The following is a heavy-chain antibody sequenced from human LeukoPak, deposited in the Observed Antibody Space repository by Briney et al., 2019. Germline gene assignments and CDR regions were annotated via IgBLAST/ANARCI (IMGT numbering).Heavy chain of an antibody. V-gene: IGHV1-8*01. CDR3: ARSSIVEMAHDY. CDR2: MNPNSGNT. CDR1: GYTFTSYD. J-gene: IGHJ4*02. D-gene: IGHD5-24*01. Sequence: GASVKVSCKASGYTFTSYDVNWVRQATGQGLEWMGWMNPNSGNTGYAQKFQGRVTMTRNTSISTAYMELSSLRSEDTAVYYCARSSIVEMAHDYWGQGTLVTVSS.